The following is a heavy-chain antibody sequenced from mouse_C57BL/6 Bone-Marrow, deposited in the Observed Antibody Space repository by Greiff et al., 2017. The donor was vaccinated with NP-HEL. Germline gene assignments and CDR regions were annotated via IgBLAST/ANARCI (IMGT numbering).Heavy chain of an antibody. CDR2: ISDGGGYT. CDR3: ARGLGLYYAMDK. J-gene: IGHJ4*01. Sequence: EVMLVQSGGGLVKPGGSLKLSCAASGFTFSSYAMSWVRQTPEKRLEWVATISDGGGYTYYHDNVKGRFTFTRDNAKNNRYLQMSHLKSEDTAMYYCARGLGLYYAMDKWGWGTSATVSS. D-gene: IGHD3-3*01. CDR1: GFTFSSYA. V-gene: IGHV5-4*03.